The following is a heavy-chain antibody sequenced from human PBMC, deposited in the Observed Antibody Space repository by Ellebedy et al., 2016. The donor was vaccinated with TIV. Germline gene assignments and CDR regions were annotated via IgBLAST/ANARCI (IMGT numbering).Heavy chain of an antibody. J-gene: IGHJ4*02. V-gene: IGHV5-51*01. Sequence: GESLKISCEGSGYSFTSYWIGWVRQTPGKGLEWMGIIYPGDSDTRYSPSFQGQVTISADKSISTAYLQWSSLKASDTAMYYCARRRYCSGGSCYYFDYWGQGTLVTVSS. CDR2: IYPGDSDT. CDR1: GYSFTSYW. D-gene: IGHD2-15*01. CDR3: ARRRYCSGGSCYYFDY.